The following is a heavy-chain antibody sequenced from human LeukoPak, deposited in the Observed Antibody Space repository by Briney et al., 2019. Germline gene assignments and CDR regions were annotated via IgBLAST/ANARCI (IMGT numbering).Heavy chain of an antibody. V-gene: IGHV3-48*03. J-gene: IGHJ4*02. CDR3: AGDRYFDWLFDY. CDR1: GFTFSSYE. CDR2: ISSSGSTI. D-gene: IGHD3-9*01. Sequence: GGSLRLSCAASGFTFSSYEMNWVRQAPGKGLEWVSYISSSGSTIYYADSVKGRFTISRDNAKNSLYLQMNSLRAEDTAVYYCAGDRYFDWLFDYWGQGTLVTVSS.